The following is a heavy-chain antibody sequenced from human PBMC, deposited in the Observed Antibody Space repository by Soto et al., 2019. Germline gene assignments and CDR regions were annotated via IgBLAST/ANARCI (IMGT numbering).Heavy chain of an antibody. CDR3: ARSGSGNNWFDP. V-gene: IGHV1-69*13. CDR2: IIPIFGTA. Sequence: SGQVSCKAAGGAFRSYAISWVRQAPGQGLEWMGGIIPIFGTANYAQKFQGRVTITADESTSTAYMELSSLRSEDTAVYYCARSGSGNNWFDPWGQGTLVTVSS. J-gene: IGHJ5*02. CDR1: GGAFRSYA. D-gene: IGHD3-22*01.